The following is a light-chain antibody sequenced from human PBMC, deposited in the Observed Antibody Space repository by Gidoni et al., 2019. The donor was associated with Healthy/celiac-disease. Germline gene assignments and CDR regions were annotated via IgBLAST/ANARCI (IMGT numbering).Light chain of an antibody. Sequence: EIVLTQSPATLSLSPGERATLSCRASQSVSSYLAWYQQKPGQAPRLLIYDAPNRATGIPARFSGSGSGTDFTLTISSLEPEDFAVYYCQQRSNWPPEALTFGGXTKVEIK. CDR1: QSVSSY. J-gene: IGKJ4*01. CDR2: DAP. CDR3: QQRSNWPPEALT. V-gene: IGKV3-11*01.